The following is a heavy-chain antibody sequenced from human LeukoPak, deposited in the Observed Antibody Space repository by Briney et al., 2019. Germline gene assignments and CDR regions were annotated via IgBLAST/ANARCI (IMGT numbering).Heavy chain of an antibody. J-gene: IGHJ4*02. CDR2: IWYDGSNK. V-gene: IGHV3-33*01. Sequence: GRSLRLSCAASGFTFSSYGMHWVRQAPGKGLEWVAVIWYDGSNKYYADSVKGRFTISRDNSKNTLYLQMNSLRAEDTAVYYCARSPLRNYYFDYWGQGTLVTVSS. CDR3: ARSPLRNYYFDY. D-gene: IGHD1-7*01. CDR1: GFTFSSYG.